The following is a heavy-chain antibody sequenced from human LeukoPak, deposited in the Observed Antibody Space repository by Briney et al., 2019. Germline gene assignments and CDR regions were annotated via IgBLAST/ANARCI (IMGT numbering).Heavy chain of an antibody. CDR3: TTGLVPFDAFDI. D-gene: IGHD2-8*02. Sequence: MAGGSLRLSCAASGFTFSNAWMSWVRQAPGEWLGWVGRIKSKTDGRTTDYAARGKGRFTISRDDSKNTLYLQMNSLKTEDTAVYYCTTGLVPFDAFDIWGQGTMVTVSS. J-gene: IGHJ3*02. CDR1: GFTFSNAW. CDR2: IKSKTDGRTT. V-gene: IGHV3-15*01.